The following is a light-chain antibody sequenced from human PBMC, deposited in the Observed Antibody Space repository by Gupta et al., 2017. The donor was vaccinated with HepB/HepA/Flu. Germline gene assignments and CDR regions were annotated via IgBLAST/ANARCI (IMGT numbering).Light chain of an antibody. CDR2: GAS. CDR1: QSISDY. CDR3: HQNYIIPYT. J-gene: IGKJ2*01. Sequence: GDRVTITCRASQSISDYLNWYQQKSGRAPRLLIYGASNLRTGVPSRFSGSGSWTDFTLTISNLQPEDFATFYCHQNYIIPYTFGPGTKVEI. V-gene: IGKV1-39*01.